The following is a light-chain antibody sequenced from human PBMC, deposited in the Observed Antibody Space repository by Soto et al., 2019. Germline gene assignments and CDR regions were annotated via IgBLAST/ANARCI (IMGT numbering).Light chain of an antibody. Sequence: QSVLTQSSSASASLGSSVKLTCTLSSGHSSYIIAWHQQQPGKAPRYLMKLEGSGSYNKGSGVPDRFSGSSSGADRYLTISNLQFEDEADYYCETWASYTRVFGGGTKVTVL. J-gene: IGLJ3*02. CDR3: ETWASYTRV. CDR2: LEGSGSY. V-gene: IGLV4-60*02. CDR1: SGHSSYI.